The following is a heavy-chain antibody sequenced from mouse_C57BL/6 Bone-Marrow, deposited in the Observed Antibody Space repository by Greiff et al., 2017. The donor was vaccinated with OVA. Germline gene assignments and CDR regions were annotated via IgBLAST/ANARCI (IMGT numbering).Heavy chain of an antibody. CDR1: GFTFSNYW. CDR2: IRLKSDNYAT. D-gene: IGHD2-3*01. V-gene: IGHV6-3*01. Sequence: DVKLQESGGGLVQPGGSMKLSCVASGFTFSNYWMNWVRQSPEKGLEWVAQIRLKSDNYATHYAESVKGRFTISRDDSKSSVYLQMNNLRAEDTGIYYCTGGYYPFAYWGQGTLVTVSA. CDR3: TGGYYPFAY. J-gene: IGHJ3*01.